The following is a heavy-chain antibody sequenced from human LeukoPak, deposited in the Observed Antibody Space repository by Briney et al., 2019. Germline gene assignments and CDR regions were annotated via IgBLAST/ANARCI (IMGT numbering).Heavy chain of an antibody. Sequence: SETLSLTCAVYGGSFSGYYWSWIRQPPGKGLEWIGEINHSGSTNYNPSLKCRVTISVDTSKNQFSLKLSSVTAADTAVYYCARSELRSGWFDPWGQGTLVTVSS. V-gene: IGHV4-34*09. CDR1: GGSFSGYY. J-gene: IGHJ5*02. CDR2: INHSGST. CDR3: ARSELRSGWFDP. D-gene: IGHD4-17*01.